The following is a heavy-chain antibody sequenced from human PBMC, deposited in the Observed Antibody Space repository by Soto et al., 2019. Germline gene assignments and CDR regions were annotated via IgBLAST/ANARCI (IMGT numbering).Heavy chain of an antibody. CDR3: ARFFAAGTRGYLDS. D-gene: IGHD3-3*01. V-gene: IGHV3-23*01. CDR1: GFIFSSYA. CDR2: MSGSGDNA. J-gene: IGHJ4*02. Sequence: EVQLLESGGGLVQPGGSLRLSCAASGFIFSSYAMSWVRQAPGKGLEWVSAMSGSGDNAYYADSVKGRFTIARGNSKNLLTLQMKSLRAEDTAIYYCARFFAAGTRGYLDSWGPGTLVTVSS.